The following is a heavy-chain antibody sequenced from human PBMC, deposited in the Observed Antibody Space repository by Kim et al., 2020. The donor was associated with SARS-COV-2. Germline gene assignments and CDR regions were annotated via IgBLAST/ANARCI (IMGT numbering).Heavy chain of an antibody. D-gene: IGHD6-6*01. CDR3: ARDRSIAARRGPSDY. J-gene: IGHJ4*02. V-gene: IGHV3-11*06. CDR1: GFTFSDYY. CDR2: ISSSSSYT. Sequence: GVSLRLSCAASGFTFSDYYMSWIRQAPGKGLEWVSYISSSSSYTNYADSVKGRFTISRDNAKNSLYLQMNSLRAEDTAVYYCARDRSIAARRGPSDYWGQGTLVTVSS.